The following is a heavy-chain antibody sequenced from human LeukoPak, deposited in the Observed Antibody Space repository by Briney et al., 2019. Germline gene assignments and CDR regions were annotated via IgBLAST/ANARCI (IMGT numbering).Heavy chain of an antibody. CDR1: GFTFSTYS. CDR2: ISSSSSYI. V-gene: IGHV3-21*01. J-gene: IGHJ6*03. D-gene: IGHD3-3*01. Sequence: PGGSLRLSCAASGFTFSTYSMNWVRQAPGKGLEWVSSISSSSSYIYYADSVKGRFTISRDNAKNSLYLQMNSLRAEDTAVYYCARVSRDDFWSGYYYYMDVWGKGTTVTVSS. CDR3: ARVSRDDFWSGYYYYMDV.